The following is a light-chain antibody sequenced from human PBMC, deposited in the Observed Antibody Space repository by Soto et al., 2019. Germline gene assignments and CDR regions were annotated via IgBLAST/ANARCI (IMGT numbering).Light chain of an antibody. J-gene: IGLJ1*01. Sequence: QSVLTQPASVSWSPGQSITISCTVTGSDVGGYDYVSWYQHHPGKAPKVMIYEVTNRPSGVSNRFSGSKSGNTASLTISGLLAEDEADYYCSSYTSSSTYVFGTGTKVTVL. CDR3: SSYTSSSTYV. V-gene: IGLV2-14*01. CDR1: GSDVGGYDY. CDR2: EVT.